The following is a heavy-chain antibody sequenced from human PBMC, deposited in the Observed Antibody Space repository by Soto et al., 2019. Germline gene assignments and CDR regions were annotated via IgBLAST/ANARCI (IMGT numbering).Heavy chain of an antibody. V-gene: IGHV4-39*01. J-gene: IGHJ4*02. CDR1: GGSIKVGGYY. Sequence: SAPLSLTCTVSGGSIKVGGYYLGFIRQPPGKGLEWLSTIYYSGTTYSNPSLKSRLTISLDTSRNQFSLDLTSVTAADTAVYYCARLAYSHYSTWGQGTLVTVSS. CDR2: IYYSGTT. D-gene: IGHD5-12*01. CDR3: ARLAYSHYST.